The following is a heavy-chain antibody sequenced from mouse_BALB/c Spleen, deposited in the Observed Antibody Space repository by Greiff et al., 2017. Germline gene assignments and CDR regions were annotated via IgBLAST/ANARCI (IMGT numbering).Heavy chain of an antibody. CDR2: IWAGGST. CDR3: ARDRDYDYDRAWFAY. D-gene: IGHD2-4*01. J-gene: IGHJ3*01. Sequence: VQLVESGPGLVAPSQSLSITCTVSGFSLTSYGVHWVRQPPGKGLEWLGVIWAGGSTNYNSALMSRLSISKDNSKSQVFLKMNSLQTDDTAMYYCARDRDYDYDRAWFAYWGQGTLVTVSA. CDR1: GFSLTSYG. V-gene: IGHV2-9*02.